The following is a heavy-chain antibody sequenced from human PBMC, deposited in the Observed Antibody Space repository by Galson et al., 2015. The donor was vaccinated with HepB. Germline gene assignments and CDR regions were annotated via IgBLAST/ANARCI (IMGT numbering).Heavy chain of an antibody. CDR1: GGTFSSYA. D-gene: IGHD1-26*01. CDR2: IIPIFGTA. V-gene: IGHV1-69*06. CDR3: ASGLEWVGATELTLGYYYGMDV. Sequence: SVKVSCKASGGTFSSYAISWVRQAPGQGLEWMGGIIPIFGTANYAQKFQGRVTITADKSTSTAYMELSSLRSEDTAVYYCASGLEWVGATELTLGYYYGMDVWGQGTTVTVSS. J-gene: IGHJ6*02.